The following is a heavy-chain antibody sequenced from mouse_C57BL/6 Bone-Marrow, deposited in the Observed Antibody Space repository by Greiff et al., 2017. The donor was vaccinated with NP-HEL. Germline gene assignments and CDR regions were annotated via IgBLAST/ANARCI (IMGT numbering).Heavy chain of an antibody. J-gene: IGHJ2*01. CDR1: GYTFTSYW. CDR3: TRRRNGDY. Sequence: EVQLQQSGPVLARPGASVTMSCKTSGYTFTSYWLHWVKQRPGQGLEWIGAISPGNGDPIYNPKFKGQAKLTAVTSASTAYMELSRLTNEDSEVYYSTRRRNGDYGGQGTTLTVTA. CDR2: ISPGNGDP. V-gene: IGHV1-5*01.